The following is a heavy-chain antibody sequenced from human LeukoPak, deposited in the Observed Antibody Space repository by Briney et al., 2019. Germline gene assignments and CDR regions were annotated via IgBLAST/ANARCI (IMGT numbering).Heavy chain of an antibody. J-gene: IGHJ6*04. D-gene: IGHD3-3*01. CDR1: GGSFSSGGYY. CDR3: ARSNDFWLGMDV. V-gene: IGHV4-39*07. CDR2: IYYSGST. Sequence: SETLSLTCTVSGGSFSSGGYYWGWIRQPPGKGLEWIGTIYYSGSTYYDPSLKSRVTISVDTSKNQFSLKLSSVTAADTAVYYCARSNDFWLGMDVWGKGTTVTVSS.